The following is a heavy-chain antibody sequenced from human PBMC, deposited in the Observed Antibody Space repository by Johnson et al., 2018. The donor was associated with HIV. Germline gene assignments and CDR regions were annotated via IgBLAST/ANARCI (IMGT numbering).Heavy chain of an antibody. Sequence: VQLVESGGGVVQPGRSLRLSCAASGFTFSSYAMHWVRQAPGKGLEWVAVISYDGSNKYYADSVKGRFTISRDNSKNTLYLQMNSLRAEDTALYYCAKDRSTGWYPAFDIWGQGTMVTVSS. D-gene: IGHD6-19*01. CDR2: ISYDGSNK. CDR3: AKDRSTGWYPAFDI. V-gene: IGHV3-30*04. CDR1: GFTFSSYA. J-gene: IGHJ3*02.